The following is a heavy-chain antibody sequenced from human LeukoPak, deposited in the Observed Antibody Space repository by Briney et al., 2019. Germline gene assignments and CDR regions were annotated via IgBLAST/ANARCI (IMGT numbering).Heavy chain of an antibody. D-gene: IGHD5-18*01. Sequence: SETLSLTGTVSGGSIGSGGYYWSWIRQHPGKGLEWIGYIYYSGSTYYNPSLKSRVTISVDTSKNQFSLKLSSVTAADTAVYYCAGIDRYSYGPRTFDYWGQGTLVTVSS. CDR3: AGIDRYSYGPRTFDY. J-gene: IGHJ4*02. CDR2: IYYSGST. V-gene: IGHV4-31*03. CDR1: GGSIGSGGYY.